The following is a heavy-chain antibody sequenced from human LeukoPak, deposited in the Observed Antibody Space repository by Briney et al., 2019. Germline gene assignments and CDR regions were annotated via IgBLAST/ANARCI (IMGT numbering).Heavy chain of an antibody. V-gene: IGHV3-23*01. CDR1: GFTFSSYA. CDR3: AGRYDSSGYPLH. CDR2: INGGGGRT. J-gene: IGHJ4*02. Sequence: PGGSLRLSCAASGFTFSSYAMSWVRQAPGKGLEWVSVINGGGGRTYFADSVKGRFTISRDNSKSTLYLQMNSLRAEDTAVYYCAGRYDSSGYPLHWGQGTLVTVSS. D-gene: IGHD3-22*01.